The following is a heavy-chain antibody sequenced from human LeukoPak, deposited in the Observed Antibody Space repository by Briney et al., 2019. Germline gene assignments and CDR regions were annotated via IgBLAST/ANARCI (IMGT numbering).Heavy chain of an antibody. CDR3: ARELKGQLRSYYYYHMDV. V-gene: IGHV4-39*07. J-gene: IGHJ6*03. D-gene: IGHD2-2*01. Sequence: GSLRLSCAASGFTFSIYWMHWVRQAPGKGLEWIGSVYYSGSTYYNPSLKSRVTISVDTSTNQFSLRLSSVTAADTAVYYCARELKGQLRSYYYYHMDVWGKGTTVTVSS. CDR2: VYYSGST. CDR1: GFTFSIYW.